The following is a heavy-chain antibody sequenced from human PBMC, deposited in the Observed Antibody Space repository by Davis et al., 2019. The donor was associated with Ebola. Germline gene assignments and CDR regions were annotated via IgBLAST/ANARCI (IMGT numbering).Heavy chain of an antibody. Sequence: GGSLRLSCKGSGSSFTSYWIGWVRQMPGKGLEWMGIIYPGDSDTSYSPSFQGQVTITDDKSISTAYLQWSSLKASDTAMYYCARPATARRGDAFDIWGQGTMVTVSS. CDR2: IYPGDSDT. CDR3: ARPATARRGDAFDI. J-gene: IGHJ3*02. CDR1: GSSFTSYW. V-gene: IGHV5-51*01. D-gene: IGHD4-17*01.